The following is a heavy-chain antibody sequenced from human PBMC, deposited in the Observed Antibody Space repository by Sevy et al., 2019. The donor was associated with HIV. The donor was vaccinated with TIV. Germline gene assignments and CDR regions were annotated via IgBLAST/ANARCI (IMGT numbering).Heavy chain of an antibody. CDR1: GFTFSSYA. J-gene: IGHJ4*02. Sequence: GGSLRLSCVTSGFTFSSYAMSWVRQTPGKGLEWVSAMGGSADYTYYADSVKGRFTISRDNSKNTLYLQMNGLRAEDTAVYYCAKEVSDYSYSDYWGQGTLVTASS. V-gene: IGHV3-23*01. CDR3: AKEVSDYSYSDY. D-gene: IGHD4-4*01. CDR2: MGGSADYT.